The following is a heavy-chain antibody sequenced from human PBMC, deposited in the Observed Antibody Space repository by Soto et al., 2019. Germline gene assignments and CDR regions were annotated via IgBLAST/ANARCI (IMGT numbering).Heavy chain of an antibody. CDR1: GGTFSSYA. V-gene: IGHV1-69*12. J-gene: IGHJ6*02. CDR3: VSALWFGELLPHHSGSHHYYCYGMDV. CDR2: IIPIFGTA. D-gene: IGHD3-10*01. Sequence: QVQLVQSGAEVKKPGSSVKVSCKASGGTFSSYAISWVRQAPGQGLEWMGGIIPIFGTANYAQKFQGRVTITADESTSTAYMELSSLRSEDTAVYYCVSALWFGELLPHHSGSHHYYCYGMDVWGQGTTVTVSS.